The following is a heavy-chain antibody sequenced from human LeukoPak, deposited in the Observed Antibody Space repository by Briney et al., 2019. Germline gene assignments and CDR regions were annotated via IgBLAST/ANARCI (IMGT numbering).Heavy chain of an antibody. J-gene: IGHJ5*02. CDR2: IHPRSGYS. CDR1: GYTFTDYD. D-gene: IGHD2-2*01. Sequence: ASVKVSCKTSGYTFTDYDVNWVRQAPGQGLEWMGYIHPRSGYSEGAQRFQGRLSMTRDVSTDTAYMELSTLTSDDTAVYHCARVTSGMRYNWFDPWGQGTLIIVSS. V-gene: IGHV1-8*01. CDR3: ARVTSGMRYNWFDP.